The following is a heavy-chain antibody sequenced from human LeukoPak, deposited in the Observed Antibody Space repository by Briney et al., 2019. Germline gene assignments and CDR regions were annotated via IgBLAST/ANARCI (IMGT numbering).Heavy chain of an antibody. V-gene: IGHV1-2*06. J-gene: IGHJ4*02. CDR3: ACTFDYGDYGPIHFDY. CDR1: GYTFTGYC. CDR2: INPNSGGT. D-gene: IGHD4-17*01. Sequence: ASVKVSCKASGYTFTGYCMHWVRQAPGQGLEWMGRINPNSGGTNYAQKFQGRVTMTRDTSISTAYMELSRLRSDDTAVYYCACTFDYGDYGPIHFDYWGQGTLVTVSS.